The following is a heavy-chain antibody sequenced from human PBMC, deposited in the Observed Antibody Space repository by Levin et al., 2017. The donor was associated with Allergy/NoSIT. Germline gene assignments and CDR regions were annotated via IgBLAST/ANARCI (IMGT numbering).Heavy chain of an antibody. CDR3: ARDLAGSNELCYLDQPYYYWYGLDV. CDR1: GFTFSNYG. Sequence: GGSLRLSCAGSGFTFSNYGIHWVRQAPGKGLEWVAFISYDGSNENFADSVKGRFTISRDNSRDTLYLQMNSLRADDTAVYYCARDLAGSNELCYLDQPYYYWYGLDVWGQGTTVTVSS. V-gene: IGHV3-30*04. D-gene: IGHD6-19*01. J-gene: IGHJ6*02. CDR2: ISYDGSNE.